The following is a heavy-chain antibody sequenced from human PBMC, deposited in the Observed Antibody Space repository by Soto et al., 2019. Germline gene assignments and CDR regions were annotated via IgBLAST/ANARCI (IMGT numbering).Heavy chain of an antibody. Sequence: SETLSRTCTVSGGSITNTSYYWGWIRQPPGKGLEWMGSIYHSGTTYNNPSLKSRVTISIDTSKNQFSLKLSSVTAADTAVYYCARDRLTKYGEGHLYYFDYWGQGALVTVSS. V-gene: IGHV4-39*02. D-gene: IGHD3-3*01. J-gene: IGHJ4*02. CDR2: IYHSGTT. CDR1: GGSITNTSYY. CDR3: ARDRLTKYGEGHLYYFDY.